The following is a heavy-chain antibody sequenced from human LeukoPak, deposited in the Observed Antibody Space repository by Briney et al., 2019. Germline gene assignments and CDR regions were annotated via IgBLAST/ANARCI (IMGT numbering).Heavy chain of an antibody. CDR3: VKDLDSSGYFPLH. J-gene: IGHJ4*02. Sequence: GRSLRLSCAASGFTFDDYAMHWVRQAPGKRLEWVSGISWNSGSIGHAGSVTGRFTISRDNAQNSLSLQMNSLRAEDTAVYYCVKDLDSSGYFPLHWGQGTLVTVSS. V-gene: IGHV3-9*01. CDR2: ISWNSGSI. CDR1: GFTFDDYA. D-gene: IGHD3-22*01.